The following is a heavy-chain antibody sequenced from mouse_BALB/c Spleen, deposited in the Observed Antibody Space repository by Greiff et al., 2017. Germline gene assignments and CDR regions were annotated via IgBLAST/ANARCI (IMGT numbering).Heavy chain of an antibody. CDR2: ILPGSGST. D-gene: IGHD1-1*01. CDR3: ARRLLLRPNYYAMDY. V-gene: IGHV1-9*01. Sequence: QVQLQQSGAELMKPGASVKISCKATGYTFSSYWIEWVKQRPGHGLEWIGEILPGSGSTNYNEKFKGKATFTADTSSNTAYMQLSSLTSEDSAVYYCARRLLLRPNYYAMDYWGQGTSVTVSS. CDR1: GYTFSSYW. J-gene: IGHJ4*01.